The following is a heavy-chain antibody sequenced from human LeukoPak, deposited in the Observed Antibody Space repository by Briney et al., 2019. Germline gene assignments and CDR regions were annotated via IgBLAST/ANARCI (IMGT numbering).Heavy chain of an antibody. Sequence: GGSLRLSCAASGFTFSSYWMHWVRQVPGKGLLWVARINTDGSATNYADSVKGRFTISRDNAKNTLYLQMNSLRAEDAAVYYCANDYGDPNDYWGQGTLVTVSS. CDR2: INTDGSAT. CDR3: ANDYGDPNDY. CDR1: GFTFSSYW. J-gene: IGHJ4*02. D-gene: IGHD4-17*01. V-gene: IGHV3-74*01.